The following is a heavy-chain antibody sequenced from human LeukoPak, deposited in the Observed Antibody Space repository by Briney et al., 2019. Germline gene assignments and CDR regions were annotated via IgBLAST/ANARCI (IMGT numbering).Heavy chain of an antibody. D-gene: IGHD3-10*01. CDR2: ISGSGGST. CDR3: AKLAMVRGVIKYYYYGMDV. Sequence: PGRSLRLSCAASGFTFSSYAMSWVRQAPGKGLEWVSAISGSGGSTYYADSVKGRFTISRDNSKNTLYLQMNSLRAEDTAVYYCAKLAMVRGVIKYYYYGMDVWGQGTTVTVSS. CDR1: GFTFSSYA. J-gene: IGHJ6*02. V-gene: IGHV3-23*01.